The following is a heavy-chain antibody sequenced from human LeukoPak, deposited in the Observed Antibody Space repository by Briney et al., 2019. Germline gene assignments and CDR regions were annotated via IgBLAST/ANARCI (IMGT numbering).Heavy chain of an antibody. D-gene: IGHD1-26*01. CDR2: IKQDGSEK. Sequence: PGGSLRLSCAASGFTFSSYWMSWVRQAPGKGLEWVANIKQDGSEKYYVDSVKGRFTISRDNAKNSLYLQMNSLRAEDTAVYYCARDSGGSGSYSNWFDPWGQGTLVTVSS. CDR1: GFTFSSYW. J-gene: IGHJ5*02. V-gene: IGHV3-7*01. CDR3: ARDSGGSGSYSNWFDP.